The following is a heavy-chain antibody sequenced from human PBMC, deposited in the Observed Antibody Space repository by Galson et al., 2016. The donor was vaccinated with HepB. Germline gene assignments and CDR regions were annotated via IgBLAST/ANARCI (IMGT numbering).Heavy chain of an antibody. D-gene: IGHD2-2*01. J-gene: IGHJ6*02. V-gene: IGHV1-69*06. CDR1: GGIFSTYA. CDR2: IIPIFGTK. CDR3: ATHIVRVPAAMLNHNNGMDV. Sequence: SVKVSCKASGGIFSTYAISWLRQAPGQGLEWMGGIIPIFGTKNYAQNLQGRVTITADKSTTTAYMERSSLRSEDTAVYFCATHIVRVPAAMLNHNNGMDVWGQGTTVTVSS.